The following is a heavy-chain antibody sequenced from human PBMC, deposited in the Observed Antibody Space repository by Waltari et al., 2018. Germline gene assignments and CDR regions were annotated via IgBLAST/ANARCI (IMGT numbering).Heavy chain of an antibody. CDR3: ARGRVNGYMDV. Sequence: EVLLVESGGGLVQPWGSLRLSCAASDFTFSSYSMNWFRQAPGKGLEWISYISTSSSPIYYADSVKGRFTISRDNAKNSLYLQMNSLRAEDTAVYYCARGRVNGYMDVWGKGTTVTVSS. V-gene: IGHV3-48*04. J-gene: IGHJ6*03. CDR2: ISTSSSPI. D-gene: IGHD3-10*01. CDR1: DFTFSSYS.